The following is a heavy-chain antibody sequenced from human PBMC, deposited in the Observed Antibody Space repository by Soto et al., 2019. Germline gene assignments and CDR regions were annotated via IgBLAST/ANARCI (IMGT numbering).Heavy chain of an antibody. D-gene: IGHD6-13*01. J-gene: IGHJ6*02. CDR1: GFTFSSYG. Sequence: QVQLVESGGGVVQPGRSLRLSCAASGFTFSSYGMHWVRQAPGKGLGWVAVLWYDGSNKYYADSVKGRFTISRDNSKNTLYLQMNSLRAEDTAVYYCVRDGGSSRYWEYYYYYYGMDVWGQGTTVTVSS. CDR3: VRDGGSSRYWEYYYYYYGMDV. CDR2: LWYDGSNK. V-gene: IGHV3-33*01.